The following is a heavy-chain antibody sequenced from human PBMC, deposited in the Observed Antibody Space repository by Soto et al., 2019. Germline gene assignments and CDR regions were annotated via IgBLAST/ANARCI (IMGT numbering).Heavy chain of an antibody. D-gene: IGHD3-3*01. CDR3: ARRDTSGFLRYFDN. CDR1: GGTLSSFINYP. V-gene: IGHV1-69*06. J-gene: IGHJ4*02. Sequence: SVKVSCKASGGTLSSFINYPINWVRQAPGQGLEWMGGIVPNVGTVNYAQKFQGRVTITADKSTGTAYMEVSSLRSEGTALYYCARRDTSGFLRYFDNWGQGTLVTVS. CDR2: IVPNVGTV.